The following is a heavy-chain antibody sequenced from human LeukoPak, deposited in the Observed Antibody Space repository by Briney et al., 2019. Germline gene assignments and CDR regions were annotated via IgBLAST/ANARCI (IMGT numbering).Heavy chain of an antibody. CDR1: GFTFSSYA. Sequence: PGGALRLSCAASGFTFSSYAMSWVRQATGKGLEWVSAISGSGGSTYYADSVKGRFTISRDNSKNTLYLQMNSLRAEDTAVYYCAKDRNSRYNWNYGDYWGQGTLVTVSS. CDR2: ISGSGGST. D-gene: IGHD1-7*01. V-gene: IGHV3-23*01. CDR3: AKDRNSRYNWNYGDY. J-gene: IGHJ4*02.